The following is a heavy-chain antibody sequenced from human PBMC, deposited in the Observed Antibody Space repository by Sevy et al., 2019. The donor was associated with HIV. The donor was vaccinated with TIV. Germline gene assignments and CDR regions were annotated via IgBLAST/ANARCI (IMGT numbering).Heavy chain of an antibody. CDR1: GFTFSSFW. V-gene: IGHV3-74*01. J-gene: IGHJ4*02. CDR2: ADSGGTNT. Sequence: GGSLRLSCEASGFTFSSFWMHWVRQAPGKGLVWVARADSGGTNTAYADSVKGRFTISRDNAKNMVYLHMNNLRNEDTGVYYCARDLGGPDYWGQGTLVTVSS. D-gene: IGHD2-15*01. CDR3: ARDLGGPDY.